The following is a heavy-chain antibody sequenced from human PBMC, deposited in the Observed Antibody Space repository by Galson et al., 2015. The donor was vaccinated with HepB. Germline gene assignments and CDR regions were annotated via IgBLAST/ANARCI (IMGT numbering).Heavy chain of an antibody. Sequence: SLRLSCAASGFTFSSYAMHWVRQAPGKGLEWVAVISYDGSNKYYADSVKGRFTISGDNSKNTLYLQMNSLRAEDTAVYYCVKGSGYIILSRFDYWGQGTLVTVSS. CDR2: ISYDGSNK. J-gene: IGHJ4*02. CDR3: VKGSGYIILSRFDY. V-gene: IGHV3-30-3*01. CDR1: GFTFSSYA. D-gene: IGHD3-22*01.